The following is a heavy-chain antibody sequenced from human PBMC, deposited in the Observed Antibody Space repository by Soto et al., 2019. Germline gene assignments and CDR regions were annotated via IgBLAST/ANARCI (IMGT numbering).Heavy chain of an antibody. Sequence: EVQLVESGGGLVQPGGSLRLSCAASGFTFSNYWMHWVRQAPGKGLVWVSRINSAGSSTIYADSVKGRLTISRDNAKNPLYLQMNSLRAEDTAVYYCARDVGVVAGYYYGMDVWGQGTTVTVSS. V-gene: IGHV3-74*01. CDR1: GFTFSNYW. D-gene: IGHD6-19*01. CDR3: ARDVGVVAGYYYGMDV. J-gene: IGHJ6*02. CDR2: INSAGSST.